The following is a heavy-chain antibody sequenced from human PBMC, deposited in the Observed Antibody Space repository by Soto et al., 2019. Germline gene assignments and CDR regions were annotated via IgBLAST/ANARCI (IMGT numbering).Heavy chain of an antibody. J-gene: IGHJ4*02. V-gene: IGHV1-2*04. CDR2: IDPNSGGT. CDR3: ARAVSAVAYDY. D-gene: IGHD2-15*01. Sequence: ASVKVSCKASGYTFTAFHMHWVRQAPGQGLEWMGGIDPNSGGTNYAQKFQGSVTMTRDTSVSRAYMELSRLRSEDTAVYYCARAVSAVAYDYWGQGTLVTVSS. CDR1: GYTFTAFH.